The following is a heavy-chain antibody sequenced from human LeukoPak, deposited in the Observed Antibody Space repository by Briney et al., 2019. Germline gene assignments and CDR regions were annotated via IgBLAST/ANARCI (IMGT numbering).Heavy chain of an antibody. CDR3: AKAHDSDSSFAY. V-gene: IGHV3-53*01. CDR1: GFSVSANY. CDR2: IYTSGST. D-gene: IGHD3-22*01. J-gene: IGHJ4*02. Sequence: PGGSLRLSCAASGFSVSANYMTWVRQAPGKGLEWVSLIYTSGSTFYADSVRGRFTISRDNSENTLYLDMNSLTAGDTAIYYCAKAHDSDSSFAYWGQGTLVTVSS.